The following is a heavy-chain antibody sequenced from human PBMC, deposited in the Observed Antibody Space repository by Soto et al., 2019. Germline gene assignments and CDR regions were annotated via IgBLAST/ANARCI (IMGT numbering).Heavy chain of an antibody. CDR3: ARGRFYDY. V-gene: IGHV4-59*01. Sequence: QVQLQESGPGLVKPSETLSLTCTVSGCSISSYYWSWFRQPPGKGLEWIGYIYYSGSTNYNPPLKSRVNISVDTSKTQFSLKLSSVTAADTAVYYCARGRFYDYWGQGTLVTVSS. CDR1: GCSISSYY. J-gene: IGHJ4*02. CDR2: IYYSGST.